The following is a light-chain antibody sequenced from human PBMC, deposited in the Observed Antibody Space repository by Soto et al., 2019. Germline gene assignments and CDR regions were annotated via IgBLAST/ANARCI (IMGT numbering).Light chain of an antibody. CDR1: QSINNW. Sequence: DIQMTQSPSTLSASVGDRVTITCRASQSINNWLAWYQQKPGKAPKLLIYESSSLLSGVPSRFSGSGSGTEFTLTISSLQPDDFADYYCQQYDSDYSTFGQGTKL. CDR3: QQYDSDYST. CDR2: ESS. J-gene: IGKJ2*01. V-gene: IGKV1-5*03.